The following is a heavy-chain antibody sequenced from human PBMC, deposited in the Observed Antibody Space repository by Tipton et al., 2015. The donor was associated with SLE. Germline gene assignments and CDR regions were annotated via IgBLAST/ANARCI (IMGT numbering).Heavy chain of an antibody. CDR2: IYHSGST. V-gene: IGHV4-38-2*02. CDR1: GYSISSGYY. Sequence: TLSLTCTVSGYSISSGYYWGWIRQPPGKGLEWIGSIYHSGSTYYNPSLKSRVTISVDTSKNQFSLKLSSVTAADTAVYYCAREHITGNTIDNWGQGTLVTVSS. D-gene: IGHD1-7*01. J-gene: IGHJ4*02. CDR3: AREHITGNTIDN.